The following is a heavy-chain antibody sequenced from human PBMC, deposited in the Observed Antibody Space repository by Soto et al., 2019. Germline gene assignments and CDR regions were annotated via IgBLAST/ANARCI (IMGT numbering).Heavy chain of an antibody. V-gene: IGHV4-30-2*01. J-gene: IGHJ4*02. CDR3: ARVPDY. CDR1: GGSISSSRCH. Sequence: SETLSLTCTVSGGSISSSRCHWSWIRQPPGKGLEWIGYIYHSGSTYYNPPLKSRVTISVDWSKNQFSLKLSSVTAADTAVYYCARVPDYWGQGTLVTVSS. CDR2: IYHSGST.